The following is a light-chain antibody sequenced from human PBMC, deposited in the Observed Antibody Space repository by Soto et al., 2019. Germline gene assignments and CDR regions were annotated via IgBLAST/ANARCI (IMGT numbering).Light chain of an antibody. CDR3: QQSYNTPLA. CDR1: QSISTY. Sequence: DLQMTQSPSSLSASVGDRVTITCRASQSISTYLTWYQQKPGKAPELLIYAASSLQSGVPSRFSGSGSGTDFTLTISSLQPEDVGTYYCQQSYNTPLAFGQGTKVEIK. CDR2: AAS. J-gene: IGKJ1*01. V-gene: IGKV1-39*01.